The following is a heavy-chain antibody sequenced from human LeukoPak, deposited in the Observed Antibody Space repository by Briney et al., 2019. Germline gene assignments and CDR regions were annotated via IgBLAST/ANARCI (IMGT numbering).Heavy chain of an antibody. J-gene: IGHJ6*03. CDR1: GYSFTSYW. Sequence: GASLQISCKGSGYSFTSYWIGWVRQMPGKGLEWMGIIYPGDSDTRYSPSFQDQVTISADKSISTAYLQWSSLKASDTAMYYCARHTAMVTGYYYYYYMDVWGKGTTVTISS. CDR3: ARHTAMVTGYYYYYYMDV. D-gene: IGHD5-18*01. CDR2: IYPGDSDT. V-gene: IGHV5-51*01.